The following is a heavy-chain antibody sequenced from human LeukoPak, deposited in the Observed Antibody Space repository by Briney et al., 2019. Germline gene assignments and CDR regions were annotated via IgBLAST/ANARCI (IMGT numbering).Heavy chain of an antibody. Sequence: GRSLRLSWAASGFTFSSYAMHWVRQAPGKGLEWVAVISYDGSNKYYADSVKGRFTISRDNSKSTLYLQMNSLRAEDTAVYYCARDPSPMGVSTYYFDYWGQGTLVTVSS. D-gene: IGHD5-24*01. V-gene: IGHV3-30-3*01. CDR2: ISYDGSNK. CDR3: ARDPSPMGVSTYYFDY. CDR1: GFTFSSYA. J-gene: IGHJ4*02.